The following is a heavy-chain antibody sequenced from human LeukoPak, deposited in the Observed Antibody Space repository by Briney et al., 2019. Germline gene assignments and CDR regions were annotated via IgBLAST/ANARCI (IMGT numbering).Heavy chain of an antibody. CDR2: IYYTGDT. CDR1: GDSINKYY. D-gene: IGHD5-12*01. J-gene: IGHJ4*02. CDR3: AGMPVGGFRQFDS. V-gene: IGHV4-59*03. Sequence: SGTLSLTCTVSGDSINKYYWSWIRQPPGKGLEWIAYIYYTGDTNYSPSLKSRVAISIDTSKNQFSLKLTSVTAADTAVYFCAGMPVGGFRQFDSWGQGALVTVSS.